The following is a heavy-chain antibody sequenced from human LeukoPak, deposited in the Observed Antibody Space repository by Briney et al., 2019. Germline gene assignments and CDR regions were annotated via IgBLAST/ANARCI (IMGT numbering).Heavy chain of an antibody. D-gene: IGHD3-3*01. Sequence: SEPLSLTCAVYGGSFSGYYWSWIRQPPGKGLEWIGEINHSGSTNYNPSLKSRVTISVDTSKNQFSLKLSSVTAADTAVYYCAREELAIFGVALGWFDPWGQGTLVTVSS. J-gene: IGHJ5*02. CDR2: INHSGST. CDR3: AREELAIFGVALGWFDP. CDR1: GGSFSGYY. V-gene: IGHV4-34*01.